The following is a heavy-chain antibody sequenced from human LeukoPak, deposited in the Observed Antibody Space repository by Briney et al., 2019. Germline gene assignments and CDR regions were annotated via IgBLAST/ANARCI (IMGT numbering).Heavy chain of an antibody. D-gene: IGHD6-13*01. CDR1: GYTFTGYS. V-gene: IGHV1-2*02. CDR3: ARAIYSDGTRFCQ. J-gene: IGHJ4*02. Sequence: ASVKVSCKASGYTFTGYSMKWVRQAPGQGLEWMGWINPNSGGTNYAQKFQGRVTMTRDTSIITAYLELSRLRSDDTAVYYCARAIYSDGTRFCQRGPGTLVTVSS. CDR2: INPNSGGT.